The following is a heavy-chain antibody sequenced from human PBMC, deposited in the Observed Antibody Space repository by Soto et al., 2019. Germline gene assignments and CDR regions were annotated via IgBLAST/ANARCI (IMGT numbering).Heavy chain of an antibody. J-gene: IGHJ3*02. CDR3: AREALYGLDAFDI. CDR1: GGSISSGGYY. V-gene: IGHV4-31*03. Sequence: QVQLQESGPGLVKPSQTLSLTCTVSGGSISSGGYYWSWIRQHPGKGLEWIGYIYDSGSTYYNPSLKSRVTVSVDTSKNQFSLKLSSVTAADTAVYYCAREALYGLDAFDIWGQGTMVTVSS. CDR2: IYDSGST. D-gene: IGHD3-10*01.